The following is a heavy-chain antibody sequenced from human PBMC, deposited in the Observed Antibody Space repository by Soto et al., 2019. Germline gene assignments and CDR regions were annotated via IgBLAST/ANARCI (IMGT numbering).Heavy chain of an antibody. Sequence: SETLSLTCTVSGVSISSGGYYWSWIRQHPGKGLQWIGNIYYSGSTNYNPSLKSRIIISLDTSKNQFSLKLSSVTAADTAVYFCARYRISGSWSKFDYWGQGTLVT. CDR1: GVSISSGGYY. D-gene: IGHD6-13*01. J-gene: IGHJ4*02. CDR2: IYYSGST. V-gene: IGHV4-31*03. CDR3: ARYRISGSWSKFDY.